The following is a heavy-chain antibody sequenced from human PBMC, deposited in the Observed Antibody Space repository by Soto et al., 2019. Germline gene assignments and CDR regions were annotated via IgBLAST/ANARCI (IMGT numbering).Heavy chain of an antibody. V-gene: IGHV3-30-3*01. CDR1: GFTFSSYA. CDR3: ARDLRGYSGYDGYYYGMDV. Sequence: QVQLVESGGGVVQPGRSLRLSCAASGFTFSSYAMHWVRQAPGKGLEWVAVISWDGSNKYFADSVKGRFTISRDNSKNTLDLQMNSLRAEDPAVYYCARDLRGYSGYDGYYYGMDVWGQGTPVTVSS. D-gene: IGHD5-12*01. J-gene: IGHJ6*02. CDR2: ISWDGSNK.